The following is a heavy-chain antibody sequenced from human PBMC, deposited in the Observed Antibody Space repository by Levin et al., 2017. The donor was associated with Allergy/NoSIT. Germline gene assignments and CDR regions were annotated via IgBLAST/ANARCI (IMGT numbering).Heavy chain of an antibody. CDR2: ISSSSSYI. CDR1: GFTFSSYS. V-gene: IGHV3-21*01. Sequence: GESLKISCAASGFTFSSYSMNWVRQAPGKGLEWVSSISSSSSYIYYADSVKGRFTISRDNAKNSLYLQMNSLRAEDTAVYYCARDTPYGDYSPYYYYGMDVWGQGTTVTVSS. J-gene: IGHJ6*02. D-gene: IGHD4-17*01. CDR3: ARDTPYGDYSPYYYYGMDV.